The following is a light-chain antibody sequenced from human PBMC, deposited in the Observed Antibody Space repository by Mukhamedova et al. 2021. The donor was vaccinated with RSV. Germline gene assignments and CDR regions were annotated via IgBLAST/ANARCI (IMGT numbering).Light chain of an antibody. CDR1: SDVGGYNY. V-gene: IGLV2-14*01. J-gene: IGLJ1*01. CDR2: EVS. CDR3: SSYTSSSTHYV. Sequence: SDVGGYNYVSWYQQHSGKAPKLMIYEVSNRPSGVSNRFSGSKSGNTASLTISGLQAEDEADYYCSSYTSSSTHYVFGTGTKVTVL.